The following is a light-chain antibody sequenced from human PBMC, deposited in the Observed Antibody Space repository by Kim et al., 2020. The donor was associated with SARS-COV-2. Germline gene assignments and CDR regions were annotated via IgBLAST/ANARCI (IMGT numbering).Light chain of an antibody. J-gene: IGLJ3*02. Sequence: SVALGQTATITCEANKIRSKNVQWYQQRPGQAPGLVVYADNKRPSGIPGRFSGSNSGNTATLTVSRAQAGDEADYYCQVWDSSNGVFGGGTQLTVL. CDR3: QVWDSSNGV. CDR1: KIRSKN. V-gene: IGLV3-9*01. CDR2: ADN.